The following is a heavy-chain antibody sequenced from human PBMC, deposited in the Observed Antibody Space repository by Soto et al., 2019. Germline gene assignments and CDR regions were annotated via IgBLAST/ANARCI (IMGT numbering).Heavy chain of an antibody. J-gene: IGHJ4*02. V-gene: IGHV3-74*01. D-gene: IGHD2-15*01. CDR1: DSTFSNHW. CDR3: ISKIRSGTWRS. Sequence: GGSLRLSCASSDSTFSNHWMHWVRQAPGKGLVWVSRISSDGTDTAHADSVKGRFSISRDNAKNTLYLQMNSLRGEDTAIYYCISKIRSGTWRSRGQGTLVTVYS. CDR2: ISSDGTDT.